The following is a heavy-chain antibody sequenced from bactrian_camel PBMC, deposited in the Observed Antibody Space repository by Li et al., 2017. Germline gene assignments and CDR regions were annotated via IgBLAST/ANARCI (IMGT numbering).Heavy chain of an antibody. Sequence: DVQLVESGGGLVQPGWSLRLSCRASGFTFAKTAMAWIRQSPGKGREGVAALDADGSTNYADFVKDRFTISKDSAKQTLFLQMNSLKPDDTAMYYCARRGGRLQYNDWGQGTQVTVS. CDR2: LDADGST. D-gene: IGHD3*01. J-gene: IGHJ4*01. CDR1: GFTFAKTA. V-gene: IGHV3S31*01. CDR3: ARRGGRLQYND.